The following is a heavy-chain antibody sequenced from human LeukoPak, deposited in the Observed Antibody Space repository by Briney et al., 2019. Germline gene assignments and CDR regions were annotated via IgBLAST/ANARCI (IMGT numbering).Heavy chain of an antibody. D-gene: IGHD3-9*01. CDR3: ARVGYDNYYFDY. CDR2: IYSGGST. Sequence: GGSLRLSCAASGFTFSSHLMTWVRQAPGKGLEWVSVIYSGGSTYYADSVKGRFTISRDNSKNTLYLQMNSLRAEDTAVYYCARVGYDNYYFDYWGQGTLVTVSS. CDR1: GFTFSSHL. V-gene: IGHV3-66*01. J-gene: IGHJ4*02.